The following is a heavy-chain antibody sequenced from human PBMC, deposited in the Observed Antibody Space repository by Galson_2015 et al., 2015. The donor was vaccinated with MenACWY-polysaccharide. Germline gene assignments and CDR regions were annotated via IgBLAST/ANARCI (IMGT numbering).Heavy chain of an antibody. CDR2: IDWDDDK. J-gene: IGHJ3*01. D-gene: IGHD3-22*01. V-gene: IGHV2-70*11. Sequence: PALVKPTQTLTLTCTFSGFSLSTSGMCVSWIRQPPGKALEWLARIDWDDDKYYSTSLKTRLTITKDTSKNQVVLTMTNMDPVDTATYYCAHDYDSSGYYPLAFDYWGQGTMVTVSS. CDR1: GFSLSTSGMC. CDR3: AHDYDSSGYYPLAFDY.